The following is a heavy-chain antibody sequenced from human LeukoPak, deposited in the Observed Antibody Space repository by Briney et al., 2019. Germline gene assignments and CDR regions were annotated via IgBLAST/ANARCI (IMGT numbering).Heavy chain of an antibody. V-gene: IGHV3-23*01. CDR2: ISGSGGST. J-gene: IGHJ3*02. CDR1: GFTFSSYA. D-gene: IGHD6-13*01. Sequence: TGGSLRLSCAASGFTFSSYAMSWDRQAPGKGLEWVSAISGSGGSTYYADSVKGRFTISRDNSKNTLYLQMNSLRAEDTAVYYCAKDPPRQPTAFDIWGQGTMVTVSS. CDR3: AKDPPRQPTAFDI.